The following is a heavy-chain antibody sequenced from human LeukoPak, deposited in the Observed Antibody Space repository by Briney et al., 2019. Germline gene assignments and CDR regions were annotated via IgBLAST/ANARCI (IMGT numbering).Heavy chain of an antibody. J-gene: IGHJ3*02. CDR1: GGSISRGSYY. D-gene: IGHD3-22*01. CDR2: IYTSGST. V-gene: IGHV4-61*02. Sequence: PSQTLSLTCTVSGGSISRGSYYWSWIRQPAGKGLEWIGRIYTSGSTNYNPSLKSRVTISVDTSKNQLSLKLSSVTAADTAVYYCARDQYYDSSGLGIWGQGTMFTVSS. CDR3: ARDQYYDSSGLGI.